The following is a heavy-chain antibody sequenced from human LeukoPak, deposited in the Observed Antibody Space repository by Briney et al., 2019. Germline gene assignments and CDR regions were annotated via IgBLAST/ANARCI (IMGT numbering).Heavy chain of an antibody. D-gene: IGHD6-13*01. Sequence: ASVKVSXKASGYTFTGYYMHWVRQAPGQGLEWMGWINPNSGGTNYAQKFQGRVTMTRDTSISTAYMELSRLRSDDTAVYYYTRGYSNEDDAFDIWGQGTMVTVSS. J-gene: IGHJ3*02. V-gene: IGHV1-2*02. CDR3: TRGYSNEDDAFDI. CDR1: GYTFTGYY. CDR2: INPNSGGT.